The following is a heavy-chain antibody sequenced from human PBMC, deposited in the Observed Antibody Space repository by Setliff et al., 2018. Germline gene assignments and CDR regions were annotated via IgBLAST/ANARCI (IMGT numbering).Heavy chain of an antibody. CDR2: LKYDGSES. Sequence: PGESLKISCAASGFTFSSYPMHWVRQAPGKGLEWVANLKYDGSESFYVDSVKGRFTISRDNAKNSLYLQMNSLRVEDTAVYYCARVVDMGWFDPWGQGTLVTVSS. J-gene: IGHJ5*02. CDR1: GFTFSSYP. CDR3: ARVVDMGWFDP. V-gene: IGHV3-7*03.